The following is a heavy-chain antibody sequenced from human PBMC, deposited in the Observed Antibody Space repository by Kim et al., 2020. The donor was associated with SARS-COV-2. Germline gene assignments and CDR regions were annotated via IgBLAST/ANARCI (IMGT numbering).Heavy chain of an antibody. V-gene: IGHV3-30*02. Sequence: YYADSGKGRFTISRDNSRNVLYLQMNSLRAEDTAVYYCAKEQYDRSFYYDHWGQGTLVTVSS. D-gene: IGHD6-6*01. CDR3: AKEQYDRSFYYDH. J-gene: IGHJ4*02.